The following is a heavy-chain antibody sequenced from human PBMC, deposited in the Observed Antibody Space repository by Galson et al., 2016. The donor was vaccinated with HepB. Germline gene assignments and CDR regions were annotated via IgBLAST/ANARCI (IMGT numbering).Heavy chain of an antibody. CDR2: ISGSGGSV. Sequence: SLRLSCAASAFTFSDYYMSWIRQAPGKGLEWISYISGSGGSVFYADSVKGRFTISRDNAKNSLYLQMNSLYAEDTAVFYCARVLFYDTSGYTNYYFYALDVWGQGTTVTVS. V-gene: IGHV3-11*01. D-gene: IGHD3-22*01. J-gene: IGHJ6*02. CDR1: AFTFSDYY. CDR3: ARVLFYDTSGYTNYYFYALDV.